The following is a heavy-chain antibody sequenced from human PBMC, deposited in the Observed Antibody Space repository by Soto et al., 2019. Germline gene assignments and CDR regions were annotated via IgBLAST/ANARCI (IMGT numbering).Heavy chain of an antibody. CDR1: GDSIRSSTYF. J-gene: IGHJ5*02. V-gene: IGHV4-39*01. Sequence: SETLSLTCSVSGDSIRSSTYFWGWVRQPPGKGLEWIGSIYYSGSTYYNLSLKSRVTISVDTSKNQFSLKLSSVTAADTAVYYCASPKIAFYNWFDPWGQGTLVTVSS. CDR2: IYYSGST. D-gene: IGHD3-3*02. CDR3: ASPKIAFYNWFDP.